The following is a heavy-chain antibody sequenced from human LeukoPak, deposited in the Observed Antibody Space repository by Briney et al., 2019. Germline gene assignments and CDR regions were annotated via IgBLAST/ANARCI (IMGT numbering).Heavy chain of an antibody. CDR1: GFTFSSYA. J-gene: IGHJ4*02. V-gene: IGHV3-23*01. CDR3: AKSFLGITMVRGVIMALGY. D-gene: IGHD3-10*01. Sequence: PGGSLRLSCAASGFTFSSYAMSWVRQAPGKGLEWVSAISGSGGSTYYADSVKGRFTISRDNSKNTLYLQMNSLRAEDTAVYYCAKSFLGITMVRGVIMALGYWGQGTLVTVSS. CDR2: ISGSGGST.